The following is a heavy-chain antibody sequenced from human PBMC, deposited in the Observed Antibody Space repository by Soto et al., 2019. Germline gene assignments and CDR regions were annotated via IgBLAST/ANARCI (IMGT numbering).Heavy chain of an antibody. CDR2: ISSSSSYI. CDR3: ARDYDFWSGLEEYYFDY. D-gene: IGHD3-3*01. CDR1: GFTFSSYS. J-gene: IGHJ4*02. V-gene: IGHV3-21*01. Sequence: PGGSLRLSCAASGFTFSSYSMNWVRQAPGKGLEWVSSISSSSSYIYYADSVKGRFTISRDNAKNSLYLQMNSLRAEDTAVYYCARDYDFWSGLEEYYFDYWGQGTLVTVSS.